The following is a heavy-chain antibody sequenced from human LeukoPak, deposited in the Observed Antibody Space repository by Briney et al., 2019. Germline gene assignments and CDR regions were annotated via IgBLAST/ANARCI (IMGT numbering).Heavy chain of an antibody. J-gene: IGHJ6*02. CDR1: GFTFSSYA. CDR2: ISYDGCNK. CDR3: ARASDDYWYPDV. V-gene: IGHV3-30*04. D-gene: IGHD5-24*01. Sequence: GRSLRLSCAASGFTFSSYAMHWVRQAPGKGLEWVAVISYDGCNKYYADSAKGRFTISRDNSKNTLYLQTNSLRAEDTAVYYCARASDDYWYPDVWGQGTTVTVSS.